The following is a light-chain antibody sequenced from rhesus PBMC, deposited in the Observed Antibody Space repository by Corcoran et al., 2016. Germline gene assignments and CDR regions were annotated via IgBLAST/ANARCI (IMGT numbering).Light chain of an antibody. CDR1: QGLCYNSNNKTY. V-gene: IGKV4-1*01. Sequence: DIMLTQSPDSLVVSLVERFTINCRSSQGLCYNSNNKTYLAWNQQKPGQVLNVFFYWASTRESGVPKRVSASGSGTDFTLTISGLQAEYVAVYYCPQYYSPPLTFGGGTKVEI. CDR3: PQYYSPPLT. J-gene: IGKJ4*01. CDR2: WAS.